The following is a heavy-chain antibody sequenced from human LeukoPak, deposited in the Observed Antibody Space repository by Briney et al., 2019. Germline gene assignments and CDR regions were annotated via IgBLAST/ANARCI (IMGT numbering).Heavy chain of an antibody. D-gene: IGHD1-26*01. Sequence: KSSETLSLTCTVSGGSISSSSYYWGWIRQPPGKGLEWIGSIYYSGSTYYNPSLKTRVTMSVDTSKNQFSLKLSSVTAADTAVYYCARRSSGATRYYFDYWGQGTLVTVSS. CDR3: ARRSSGATRYYFDY. CDR1: GGSISSSSYY. J-gene: IGHJ4*02. CDR2: IYYSGST. V-gene: IGHV4-39*01.